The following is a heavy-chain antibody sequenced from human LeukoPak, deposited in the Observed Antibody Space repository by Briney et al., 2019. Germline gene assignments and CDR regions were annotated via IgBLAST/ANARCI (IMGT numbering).Heavy chain of an antibody. CDR2: ISGSGGTT. D-gene: IGHD3-16*01. Sequence: GGSLRLSCAASGFIFSNYAMSWVRQAPGKGLEWVSTISGSGGTTNYADSVKGRFTVSRDNSRNTLYLQMNSLTAEDTAVYFCAKGATGGFGMDVWGQGTTVTVSS. V-gene: IGHV3-23*01. CDR3: AKGATGGFGMDV. J-gene: IGHJ6*02. CDR1: GFIFSNYA.